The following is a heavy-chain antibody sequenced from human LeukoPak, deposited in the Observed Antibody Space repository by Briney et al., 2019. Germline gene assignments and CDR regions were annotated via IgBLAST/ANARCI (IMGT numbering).Heavy chain of an antibody. V-gene: IGHV1-18*01. D-gene: IGHD6-19*01. CDR2: ISAYNGNT. CDR3: ARDEAVAGTADLDY. Sequence: ASVKVSCKASGYTFTSYGISWVRQAPGQGLEWMGWISAYNGNTNYAQKLQGRVTMTTDTSTSTAYMELRSLRSDDTAVYYCARDEAVAGTADLDYWGQGTLVTVSS. J-gene: IGHJ4*02. CDR1: GYTFTSYG.